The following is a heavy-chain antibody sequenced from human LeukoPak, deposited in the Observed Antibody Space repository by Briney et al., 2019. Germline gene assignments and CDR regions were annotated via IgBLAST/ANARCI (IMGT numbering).Heavy chain of an antibody. Sequence: SVKVSCKASGYTFTGHYIHWVRQAPGQGLEWMGGIIPIFGTTNYAQKFQDRVTITADKSTSTAYMELSSLRSEDTAVYYCARVVGLTGYSSSWYSGYYYYMDVWGKGTTVTVSS. CDR1: GYTFTGHY. D-gene: IGHD6-13*01. J-gene: IGHJ6*03. CDR2: IIPIFGTT. V-gene: IGHV1-69*06. CDR3: ARVVGLTGYSSSWYSGYYYYMDV.